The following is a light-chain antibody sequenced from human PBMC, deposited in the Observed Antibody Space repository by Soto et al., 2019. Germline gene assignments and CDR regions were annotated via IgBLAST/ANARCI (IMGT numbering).Light chain of an antibody. CDR3: QQYGSSPLAT. J-gene: IGKJ5*01. CDR2: GAS. V-gene: IGKV3-20*01. Sequence: EIVLTQSPGTLSLSPGERATLSCRASQSVSSSYLAWYQQKPAQAPRLLIYGASNRATGIPDRFSGSGSGTDFTLTISRLEPEDFAVYYCQQYGSSPLATFGQGTRLEIK. CDR1: QSVSSSY.